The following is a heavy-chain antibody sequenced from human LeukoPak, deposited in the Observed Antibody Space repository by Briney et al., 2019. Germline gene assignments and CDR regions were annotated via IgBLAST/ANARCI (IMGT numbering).Heavy chain of an antibody. CDR2: FSYSGST. Sequence: PSETLSLTCTVSGGSISSRPYYWGWIRQPPGKGLEWLGSFSYSGSTYYNPSLKSRVTISVDTSKNQFSLKLSSVTAADTAVYYCARDSDYGDYAVVGFDLWGRGTLVTVSS. CDR3: ARDSDYGDYAVVGFDL. V-gene: IGHV4-39*07. CDR1: GGSISSRPYY. D-gene: IGHD4-17*01. J-gene: IGHJ2*01.